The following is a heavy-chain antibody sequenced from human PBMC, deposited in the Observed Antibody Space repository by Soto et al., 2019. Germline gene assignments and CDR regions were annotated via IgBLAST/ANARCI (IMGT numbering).Heavy chain of an antibody. CDR3: AKTPGYSSSWYLYYYYYGMDV. CDR2: INSDGSST. V-gene: IGHV3-74*01. J-gene: IGHJ6*02. CDR1: GFTFSSYW. D-gene: IGHD6-13*01. Sequence: PGGSPRLSCAASGFTFSSYWMHWVRQAPGKGLVWVSRINSDGSSTSYADSVKGRFTISRDNAKNTLYLQMNSLRAEDTAVYYCAKTPGYSSSWYLYYYYYGMDVWGQGTTVTVSS.